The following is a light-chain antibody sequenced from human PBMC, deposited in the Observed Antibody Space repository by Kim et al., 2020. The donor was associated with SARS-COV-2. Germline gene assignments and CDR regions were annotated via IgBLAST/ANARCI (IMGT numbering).Light chain of an antibody. CDR3: QAWDSSFVV. J-gene: IGLJ2*01. Sequence: SYELTQPPSVSVSPGQTASITCSGDKLGDKYACWYQQKPGQSPVLVIYQDSKRHSGIPERFSGSNSGNTATLTISGTQAMDEADYYCQAWDSSFVVFGGG. CDR1: KLGDKY. CDR2: QDS. V-gene: IGLV3-1*01.